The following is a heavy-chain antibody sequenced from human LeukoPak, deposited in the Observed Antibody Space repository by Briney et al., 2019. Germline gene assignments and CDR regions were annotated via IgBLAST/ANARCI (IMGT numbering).Heavy chain of an antibody. D-gene: IGHD3-10*01. CDR1: GFTFSSYA. CDR2: ISYDGSNK. V-gene: IGHV3-30*14. Sequence: GGSLRLSCAASGFTFSSYAMHWVRQAPGKGLEWVAVISYDGSNKYYADSVKGRFTISRHNSKNTLYLQMNSLRAEDTAVYYCARRKINYGAFDIWGQGTMVTVSS. J-gene: IGHJ3*02. CDR3: ARRKINYGAFDI.